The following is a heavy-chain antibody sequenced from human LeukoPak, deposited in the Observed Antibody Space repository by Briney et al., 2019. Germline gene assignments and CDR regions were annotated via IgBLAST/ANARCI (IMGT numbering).Heavy chain of an antibody. J-gene: IGHJ4*02. CDR1: GGSISIHY. V-gene: IGHV4-4*07. CDR3: ARATNDYAGGFDY. D-gene: IGHD4-23*01. Sequence: SETLPLTCTVSGGSISIHYWSWIRQPAGKGLEWIGRIYASGSPNYNPSLKSRVTMLLDTSTNQFSLKLSSVTAADTAVYFCARATNDYAGGFDYWGQGTPVIVSS. CDR2: IYASGSP.